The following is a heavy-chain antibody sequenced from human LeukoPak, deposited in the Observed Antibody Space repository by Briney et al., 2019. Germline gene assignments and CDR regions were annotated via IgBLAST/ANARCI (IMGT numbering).Heavy chain of an antibody. V-gene: IGHV4-39*01. D-gene: IGHD1-14*01. Sequence: PSETLSLTCTVSGGSISSSSDYWGWFRQPPGKGLEWVGNIYYGGSTYYNPSLKSRVTISGDTSKKQFSLKLSSVTAAGTAVYYCARLTNQSFDYWGQGSLVTVSS. J-gene: IGHJ4*02. CDR3: ARLTNQSFDY. CDR2: IYYGGST. CDR1: GGSISSSSDY.